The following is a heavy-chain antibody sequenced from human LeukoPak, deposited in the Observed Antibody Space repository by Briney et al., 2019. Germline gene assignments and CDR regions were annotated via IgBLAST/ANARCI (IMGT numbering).Heavy chain of an antibody. J-gene: IGHJ4*02. CDR2: ISSTSNYI. Sequence: GGSLRLSCAASGFTFSSYSMNWVRQAPGKGLEWVSSISSTSNYIYYADSVKGRFTISRDNAKNSLYLQMNSLRAEDTAVYYCARRDSSGWSFDYWGQGTLVTVSS. D-gene: IGHD6-19*01. CDR1: GFTFSSYS. CDR3: ARRDSSGWSFDY. V-gene: IGHV3-21*01.